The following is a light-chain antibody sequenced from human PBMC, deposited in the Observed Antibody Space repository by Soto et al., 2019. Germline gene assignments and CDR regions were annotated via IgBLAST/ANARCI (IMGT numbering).Light chain of an antibody. Sequence: IVLTQSPGTLSLSPGERATLSCRASQSVNSNYLALYQQKPGQAPRLLIFGASTRATGISDRFRGSGSGTDFTLTINRLEPEDFAVYYCQQYGRTFGQGTKVDIK. CDR1: QSVNSNY. V-gene: IGKV3-20*01. J-gene: IGKJ2*01. CDR2: GAS. CDR3: QQYGRT.